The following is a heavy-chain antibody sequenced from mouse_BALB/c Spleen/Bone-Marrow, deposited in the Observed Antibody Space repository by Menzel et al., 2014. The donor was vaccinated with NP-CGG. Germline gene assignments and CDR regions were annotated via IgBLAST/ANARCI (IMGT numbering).Heavy chain of an antibody. V-gene: IGHV1S16*01. J-gene: IGHJ3*01. CDR1: GYTFTGYY. CDR3: TSFAY. Sequence: VQLQQSGAELVRPGASVKLSCKASGYTFTGYYMYWVKQRPGQGLERIGEINPSNGGTNFNEKFKSKATLTVDKSSSTAYMQLSSLTSEDSAVYYCTSFAYWGQGTLVTVSA. CDR2: INPSNGGT.